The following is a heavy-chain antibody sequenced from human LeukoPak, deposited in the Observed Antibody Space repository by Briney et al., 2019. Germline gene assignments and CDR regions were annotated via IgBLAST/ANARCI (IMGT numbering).Heavy chain of an antibody. CDR2: ISWNSGSI. CDR3: AKGMGDGYNSLATHAYDY. Sequence: PGGSLRLSCAASGFTFDDYAMHWVRHAPGKGLEWVSGISWNSGSIGYADSVKGRFTISRDNAKNSLYLQMNSLRAEDTALYYCAKGMGDGYNSLATHAYDYWGQGTLVTVSS. J-gene: IGHJ4*02. D-gene: IGHD5-24*01. V-gene: IGHV3-9*01. CDR1: GFTFDDYA.